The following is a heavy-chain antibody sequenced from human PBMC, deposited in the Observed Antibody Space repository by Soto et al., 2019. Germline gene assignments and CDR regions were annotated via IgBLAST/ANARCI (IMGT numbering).Heavy chain of an antibody. CDR3: ARDHYYDSSGYSAFAY. CDR1: GYTFTSYG. Sequence: QVQLVQSGAEVKKPGASVKVSCKASGYTFTSYGISWVRQAPGQRLEWMGWISAYNGNTNYAQKLQGRVTLTPDTSTSTAYMQLRSLRSDDTAVYYCARDHYYDSSGYSAFAYWGQGTLVTVSS. J-gene: IGHJ4*02. D-gene: IGHD3-22*01. CDR2: ISAYNGNT. V-gene: IGHV1-18*01.